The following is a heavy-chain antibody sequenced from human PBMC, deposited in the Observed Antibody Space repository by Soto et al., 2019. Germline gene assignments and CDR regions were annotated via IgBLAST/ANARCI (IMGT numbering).Heavy chain of an antibody. CDR2: IGPETCAT. CDR1: GYTFTGHY. D-gene: IGHD1-26*01. V-gene: IGHV1-2*02. Sequence: ASVKVSRKASGYTFTGHYIHWVRQAPEQGPEWMGGIGPETCATRYAQKFQGRVTMTRDMSIITVYMELNNLSPDDTAVYYCGRGRSGQIVVFYWGQGTSVTSPQ. CDR3: GRGRSGQIVVFY. J-gene: IGHJ4*02.